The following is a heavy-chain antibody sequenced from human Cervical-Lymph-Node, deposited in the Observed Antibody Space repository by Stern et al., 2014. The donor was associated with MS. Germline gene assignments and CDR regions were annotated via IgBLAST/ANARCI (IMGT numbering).Heavy chain of an antibody. CDR1: GFTFSSYS. Sequence: VQLVESGGGLVQPGGSLRLSCAASGFTFSSYSMNWVRQAPGKGLEWVSYISSSSSTIYYADSVKGRFTISRDNAKNSLYLQMNSLRDEDTAVYYCARDQGPHYYDSSGYPDYWGQGTLVTVSS. CDR3: ARDQGPHYYDSSGYPDY. D-gene: IGHD3-22*01. CDR2: ISSSSSTI. V-gene: IGHV3-48*02. J-gene: IGHJ4*02.